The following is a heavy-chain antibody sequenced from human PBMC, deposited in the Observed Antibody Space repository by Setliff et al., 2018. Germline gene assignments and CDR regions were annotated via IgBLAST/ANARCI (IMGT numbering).Heavy chain of an antibody. Sequence: GGSLRLSCVASGFTFKNYGMHWVRQAPGKGRVWVAVIWYDGNNKDHADSVKGRFTISRDNSKNTLYLQMDSLRVGDTAVYYCVRGEMFSTSPRADWGQGTQVTVSS. J-gene: IGHJ4*02. CDR3: VRGEMFSTSPRAD. V-gene: IGHV3-33*01. CDR2: IWYDGNNK. CDR1: GFTFKNYG. D-gene: IGHD2-2*01.